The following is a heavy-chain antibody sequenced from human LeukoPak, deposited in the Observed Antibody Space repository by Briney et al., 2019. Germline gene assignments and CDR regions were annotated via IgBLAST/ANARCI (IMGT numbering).Heavy chain of an antibody. Sequence: GGSLRLSCAASGLTFYDYAMHWVRQAPGKGLEWVSGITWDSGSIAYADSVKGRFTISRDNAKNSLYLQVNSLRSEDTALYYCAAGAGITRYWGQGTLVTVSS. V-gene: IGHV3-9*01. J-gene: IGHJ4*02. D-gene: IGHD3-10*01. CDR3: AAGAGITRY. CDR1: GLTFYDYA. CDR2: ITWDSGSI.